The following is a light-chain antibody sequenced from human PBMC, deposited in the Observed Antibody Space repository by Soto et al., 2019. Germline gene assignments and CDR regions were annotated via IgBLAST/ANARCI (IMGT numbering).Light chain of an antibody. Sequence: QSVLTQPPSASGTPGQRVTISCSGRSSDIGSNNVNWYQHLPGTDPKLLIYSNNQRPSGVPERFSGSKSGTSASLAISGLQSEDEAAYYCATWDDSLNGPNFVFGTGTKLTVL. V-gene: IGLV1-44*01. CDR2: SNN. CDR3: ATWDDSLNGPNFV. J-gene: IGLJ1*01. CDR1: SSDIGSNN.